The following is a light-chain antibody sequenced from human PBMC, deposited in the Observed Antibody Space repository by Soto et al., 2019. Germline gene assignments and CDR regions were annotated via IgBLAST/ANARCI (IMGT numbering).Light chain of an antibody. J-gene: IGKJ1*01. CDR3: QQRNNWPWT. CDR1: QSVVTN. CDR2: DAS. V-gene: IGKV3-11*01. Sequence: EIVMTPSPATLSVSPGERAPLPFRASQSVVTNLAWYQQKPGQAPRLLIYDASNRATGIPARFSGSGSGTDFTLTISGLEPEDFAVYYCQQRNNWPWTFGQGTKVDIK.